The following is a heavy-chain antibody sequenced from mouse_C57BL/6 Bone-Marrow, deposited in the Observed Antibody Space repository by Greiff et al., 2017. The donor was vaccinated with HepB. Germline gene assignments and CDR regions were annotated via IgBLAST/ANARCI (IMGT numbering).Heavy chain of an antibody. D-gene: IGHD2-1*01. CDR2: INPNNGGT. CDR3: ARGGNYKYYAMDY. CDR1: GYTFTDYY. J-gene: IGHJ4*01. Sequence: EVQLQQSGPELVKPGASVKISCKASGYTFTDYYMNWVKQSHGKSLEWIGDINPNNGGTSYNQKFKGKATLTVDKSSSTAYMELRSLTSEDSAVYYCARGGNYKYYAMDYWGQGTSVTVSS. V-gene: IGHV1-26*01.